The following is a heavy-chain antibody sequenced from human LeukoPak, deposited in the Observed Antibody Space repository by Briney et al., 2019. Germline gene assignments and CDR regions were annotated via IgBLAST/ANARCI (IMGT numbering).Heavy chain of an antibody. CDR2: IDPSDSYT. Sequence: GESLKISCKGSGYTFTNHWISWVRQMPGKGLEWMGKIDPSDSYTNYSPSFQGHVTISADKSISTAHLQWSSLKASDTAMYYCARAPDSDSGYDYFDYWGQGTLVTVSS. J-gene: IGHJ4*02. CDR3: ARAPDSDSGYDYFDY. V-gene: IGHV5-10-1*01. D-gene: IGHD5-12*01. CDR1: GYTFTNHW.